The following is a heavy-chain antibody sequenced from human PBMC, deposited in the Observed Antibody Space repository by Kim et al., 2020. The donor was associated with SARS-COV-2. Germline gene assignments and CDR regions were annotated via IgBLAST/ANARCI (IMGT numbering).Heavy chain of an antibody. V-gene: IGHV3-72*01. CDR2: T. CDR3: ASRLLNDAFDI. J-gene: IGHJ3*02. D-gene: IGHD2-15*01. Sequence: TEYAASVKGRFTISRDDSKNSLYLQMNSLKTEDTAVYYCASRLLNDAFDIWGQGTMVTVSS.